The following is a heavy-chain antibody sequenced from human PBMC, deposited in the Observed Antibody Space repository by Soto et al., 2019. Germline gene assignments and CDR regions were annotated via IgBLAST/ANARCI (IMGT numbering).Heavy chain of an antibody. CDR3: TTWLTDHFDY. J-gene: IGHJ4*02. D-gene: IGHD2-21*02. V-gene: IGHV3-23*01. CDR2: SSDRRTGNT. CDR1: GFTFSSYT. Sequence: GSLRLSCAASGFTFSSYTLNWVRRAPGKGLEWVATSSDRRTGNTHYSDSVRGRFTLSRDYSRNILFLQMDSLRADDTALYYCTTWLTDHFDYWGRGTQVTVSS.